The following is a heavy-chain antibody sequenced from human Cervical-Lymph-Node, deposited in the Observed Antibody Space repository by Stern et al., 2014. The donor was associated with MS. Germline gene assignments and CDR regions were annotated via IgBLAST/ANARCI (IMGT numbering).Heavy chain of an antibody. Sequence: ESGPTVVQPTQTLTLTCSFSGFSLHTSGVSVGWIRQPPGKALEWLALFYWDDDKRYSPSLKTRLTITKDTSKNQVLLTLTNVDPLDTGTYYCAHRRGVFGFYPWGQGTLVTVSS. V-gene: IGHV2-5*02. CDR3: AHRRGVFGFYP. D-gene: IGHD2/OR15-2a*01. J-gene: IGHJ5*02. CDR1: GFSLHTSGVS. CDR2: FYWDDDK.